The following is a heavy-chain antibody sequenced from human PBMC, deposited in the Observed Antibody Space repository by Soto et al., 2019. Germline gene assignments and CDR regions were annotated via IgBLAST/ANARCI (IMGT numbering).Heavy chain of an antibody. V-gene: IGHV3-30-3*01. Sequence: GGSLRLSCSASGFTFSSYAMHWVRQAPGKGLEWVAVISYDGSNKYYADSVKGRFTISRDNSKNTLYLQMNSLRAEDTAVYYCARDQNNWNDPYYYYYGMDVWGQGTTVPVSS. CDR1: GFTFSSYA. J-gene: IGHJ6*02. CDR3: ARDQNNWNDPYYYYYGMDV. CDR2: ISYDGSNK. D-gene: IGHD1-1*01.